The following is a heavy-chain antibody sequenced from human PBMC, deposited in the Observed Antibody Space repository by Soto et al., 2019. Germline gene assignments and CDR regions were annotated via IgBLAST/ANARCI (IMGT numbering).Heavy chain of an antibody. Sequence: EVQLVESGGGLIQPGGSLRLSCVASGFTFSSNYMSWVRQAPGKGLEWVSVIYSGGSTYYADSVKGRFTISRDNSKNTLYLQMNSLRAEDTAVYYCATSLEQDYYYGMDVWGQGTTVTVSS. V-gene: IGHV3-53*01. CDR3: ATSLEQDYYYGMDV. CDR2: IYSGGST. D-gene: IGHD1-1*01. CDR1: GFTFSSNY. J-gene: IGHJ6*02.